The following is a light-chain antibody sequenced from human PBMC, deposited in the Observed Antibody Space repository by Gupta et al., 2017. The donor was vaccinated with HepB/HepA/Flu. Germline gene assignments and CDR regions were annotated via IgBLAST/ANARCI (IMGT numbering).Light chain of an antibody. CDR1: QSVGTY. CDR2: GAS. Sequence: IQMTQSPSSLSASVGDTITITCRASQSVGTYLNWYQQKLGQAPTLLLHGASSLHSGVPSRFSGSGSGTDFTLTITKLQANDSAGYCCQHRLSSPRTFGQGTKVE. CDR3: QHRLSSPRT. J-gene: IGKJ1*01. V-gene: IGKV1-39*01.